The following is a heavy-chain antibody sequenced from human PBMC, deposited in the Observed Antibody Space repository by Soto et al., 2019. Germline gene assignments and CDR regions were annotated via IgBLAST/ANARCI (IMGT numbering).Heavy chain of an antibody. Sequence: QVQLVQSGAEVKKPGSSVKVSCKASGGTFSSYAISWVRQAPGQGLEWMGGIIPIFGTANYAQKFQGRVTITVDESTSTGYMELSSLRSEDTAVYYCARDDSSGYTGWTDYWGQGTLVTVSS. CDR1: GGTFSSYA. J-gene: IGHJ4*02. V-gene: IGHV1-69*01. D-gene: IGHD3-22*01. CDR2: IIPIFGTA. CDR3: ARDDSSGYTGWTDY.